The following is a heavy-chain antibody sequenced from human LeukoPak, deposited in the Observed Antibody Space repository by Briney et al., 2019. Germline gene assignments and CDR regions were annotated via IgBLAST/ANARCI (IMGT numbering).Heavy chain of an antibody. V-gene: IGHV3-23*01. CDR3: ARGVYWSLDY. CDR1: GFIFNTNG. D-gene: IGHD1-1*01. J-gene: IGHJ4*02. CDR2: IAGGDEST. Sequence: GGSLRLSCAISGFIFNTNGMNWVRQSPGKGLEWLATIAGGDESTYYADSVKGRFAISRDNSKNTVFLHMNSLRVEDTAVYYCARGVYWSLDYWGLGALVTVSS.